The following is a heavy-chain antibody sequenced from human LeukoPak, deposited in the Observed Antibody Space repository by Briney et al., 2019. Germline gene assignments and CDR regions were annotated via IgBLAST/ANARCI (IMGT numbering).Heavy chain of an antibody. D-gene: IGHD4-4*01. Sequence: PGGSLRLSCAASGFTFSSYAMSWVRQAPGKGLEWVSAISGSGGSTYYADSVKGRFTISRDNSKNTLYLQMNSLRAEDTAVYYCAKDVLTLHAPWYDAFGIWGQGTMVTVSS. CDR2: ISGSGGST. CDR3: AKDVLTLHAPWYDAFGI. V-gene: IGHV3-23*01. CDR1: GFTFSSYA. J-gene: IGHJ3*02.